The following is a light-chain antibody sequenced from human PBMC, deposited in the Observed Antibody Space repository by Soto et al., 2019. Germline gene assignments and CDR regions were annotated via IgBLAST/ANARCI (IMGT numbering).Light chain of an antibody. CDR1: QSISSY. J-gene: IGKJ2*01. V-gene: IGKV1-39*01. CDR3: QQSYSTLGYT. CDR2: AAS. Sequence: DIQMTQSPSSLSASVGDRVTITCRASQSISSYLNWYQQKPGKAPKLLIYAASSSQSGVPSRFSGSGSGTDFTLTISSLQPEDFATYYCQQSYSTLGYTFGQGTKLEIK.